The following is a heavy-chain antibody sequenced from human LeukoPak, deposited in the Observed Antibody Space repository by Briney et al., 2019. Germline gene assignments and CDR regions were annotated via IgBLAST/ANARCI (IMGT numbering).Heavy chain of an antibody. D-gene: IGHD5-12*01. CDR2: IRYDGSNK. Sequence: WGSLSLSCAASGFTFSNYGILWVRQAPGKGLEWVTFIRYDGSNKYYADSVKGRFTISRDNSKNTLYLQMNSLRAEDTAVYYCAKDTGSGYDYFSYYFDYWGQGTLVTVSS. CDR3: AKDTGSGYDYFSYYFDY. CDR1: GFTFSNYG. J-gene: IGHJ4*02. V-gene: IGHV3-30*02.